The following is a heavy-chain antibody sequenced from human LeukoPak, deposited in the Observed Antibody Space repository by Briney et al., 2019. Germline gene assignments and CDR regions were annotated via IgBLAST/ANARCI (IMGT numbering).Heavy chain of an antibody. CDR2: ISSSGSS. CDR1: GGSISGYY. CDR3: ASRSY. V-gene: IGHV4-59*01. Sequence: SQTLSLTCTVSGGSISGYYWSWVPQSAVKELERIRYISSSGSSNDNPPHKCRVLISVDPCKNQFSLKLSSVSAADTAVYYWASRSYWGQGTLVSVSS. J-gene: IGHJ4*02.